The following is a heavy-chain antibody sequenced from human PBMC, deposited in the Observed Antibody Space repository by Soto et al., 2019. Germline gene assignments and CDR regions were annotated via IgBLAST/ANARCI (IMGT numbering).Heavy chain of an antibody. CDR3: ARSPVGDAFTV. V-gene: IGHV3-21*01. Sequence: EVQLVESGGGLVKPGGSLRLSCAASGFTFSSYSMNWVRQAPGKGLEWVSYISSGSDYIFYADSVKGRFTISRDNAKNSLFLQMHSLTAEDTAVYYCARSPVGDAFTVWGQGTVVTVSS. CDR2: ISSGSDYI. CDR1: GFTFSSYS. J-gene: IGHJ3*01.